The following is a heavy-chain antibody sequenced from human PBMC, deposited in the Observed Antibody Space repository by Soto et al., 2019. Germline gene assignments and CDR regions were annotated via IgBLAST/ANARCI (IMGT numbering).Heavy chain of an antibody. D-gene: IGHD3-9*01. Sequence: GESLKISCAASGFTFSSYAMSWVRQAPGKGLEWVSAISGSGGSTYYADSVKGRFTISRDNSKNTLYLQMNSLRAEDTAVYYCAKSSPGILTGYYKRRYFDYWGQGTLVTVSS. CDR3: AKSSPGILTGYYKRRYFDY. V-gene: IGHV3-23*01. CDR2: ISGSGGST. CDR1: GFTFSSYA. J-gene: IGHJ4*02.